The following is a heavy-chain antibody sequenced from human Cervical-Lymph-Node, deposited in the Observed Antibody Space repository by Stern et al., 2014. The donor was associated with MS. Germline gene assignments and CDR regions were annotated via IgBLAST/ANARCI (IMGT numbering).Heavy chain of an antibody. CDR2: IYHSGTT. Sequence: QLQLQESGPGLVNPSGTLSLTCAVSGGSINIGNWWRWVRQPPGKGLEWIGEIYHSGTTNYNPSLESRVTISVDKSKNQFSLKLSSVTAADTAVYYCAREFYSSGWSTVGYGYYFDYWGQGALVTVSS. D-gene: IGHD6-19*01. J-gene: IGHJ4*02. CDR1: GGSINIGNW. CDR3: AREFYSSGWSTVGYGYYFDY. V-gene: IGHV4-4*02.